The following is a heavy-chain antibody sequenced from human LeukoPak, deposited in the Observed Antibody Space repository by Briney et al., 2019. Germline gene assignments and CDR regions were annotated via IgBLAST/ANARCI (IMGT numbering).Heavy chain of an antibody. D-gene: IGHD3-16*01. J-gene: IGHJ4*02. CDR3: AKVWQQGGRGYFDY. V-gene: IGHV3-23*01. CDR2: IIGSGGST. CDR1: GFTFSSYA. Sequence: PGGSLRLSCAASGFTFSSYAMSWVRQAPGKGLEWVSAIIGSGGSTYYADSVKGRFTISRDNSKNTLYLQMNSLRAEDTAVYYCAKVWQQGGRGYFDYWGQGTLVTVSS.